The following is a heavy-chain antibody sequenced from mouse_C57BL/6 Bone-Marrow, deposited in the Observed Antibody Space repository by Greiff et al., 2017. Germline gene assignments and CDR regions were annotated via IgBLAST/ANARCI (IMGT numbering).Heavy chain of an antibody. CDR3: TRDKGPAWFAY. CDR2: ISSGGDSI. V-gene: IGHV5-9-1*02. Sequence: EVQLQESGEGLVKPGGSLKLSCAASGFTFSSYAMSWVRQTPEKRLEWVAYISSGGDSIYYADTVKGRFTISRDNARNTLYLQMSSRKSEDTAMYYCTRDKGPAWFAYWGQGTLVTVSA. CDR1: GFTFSSYA. D-gene: IGHD1-3*01. J-gene: IGHJ3*01.